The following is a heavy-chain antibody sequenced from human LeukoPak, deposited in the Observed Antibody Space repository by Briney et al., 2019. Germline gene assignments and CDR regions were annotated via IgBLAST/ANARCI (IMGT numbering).Heavy chain of an antibody. V-gene: IGHV4-34*01. J-gene: IGHJ4*02. CDR2: INHSGNA. D-gene: IGHD4-17*01. CDR3: ARGQGTVTTH. CDR1: GGSFSGYY. Sequence: SETLSLTCAVSGGSFSGYYWTWIRQSPGKGLEWIGEINHSGNANYNPSLKSRVTISLDMSENHFSLKLTSVTAADTAVYYCARGQGTVTTHWGQGTLVTVSS.